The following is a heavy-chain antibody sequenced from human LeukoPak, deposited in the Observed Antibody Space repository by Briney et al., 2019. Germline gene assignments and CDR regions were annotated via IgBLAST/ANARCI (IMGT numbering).Heavy chain of an antibody. CDR3: TRSRSGFDV. CDR1: GFTFSDYT. CDR2: TRSAGTYM. Sequence: NLGGSLCLSCAASGFTFSDYTMNWVRQAPGKGLEWVSSTRSAGTYMYYADSVKGRFTISRDNAKNSLYLQMGSLRAEDTAVYYCTRSRSGFDVWGQGTMVTVSS. V-gene: IGHV3-21*01. J-gene: IGHJ3*01. D-gene: IGHD2-15*01.